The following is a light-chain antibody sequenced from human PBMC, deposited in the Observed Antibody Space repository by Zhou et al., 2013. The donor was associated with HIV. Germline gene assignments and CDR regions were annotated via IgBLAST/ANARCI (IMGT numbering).Light chain of an antibody. CDR1: QDIRTD. Sequence: DIQMTQSPSSLSASVGDRVTITCRATQDIRTDLAWYQQKPGKAPKRLIFGASNLQSGVPPKFSGSGSGTDFTLTISYLQPEDLASYYCQQYDSFPLTFGQGTRLEI. CDR2: GAS. CDR3: QQYDSFPLT. V-gene: IGKV1-17*02. J-gene: IGKJ5*01.